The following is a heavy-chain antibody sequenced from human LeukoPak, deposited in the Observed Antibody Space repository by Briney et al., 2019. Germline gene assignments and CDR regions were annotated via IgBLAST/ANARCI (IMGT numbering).Heavy chain of an antibody. D-gene: IGHD3-10*01. J-gene: IGHJ4*02. CDR2: IRSKAYGGTT. V-gene: IGHV3-49*04. Sequence: GGSLRLSCAASGFTFSNAWMSWVRQAPGKGLEWVGFIRSKAYGGTTEYAASVKGRFTISRDDSKSIAYLQMNSLKTEDTAVYYCTTRDITMVRGVIIGHDYWGQGTLVTVSS. CDR1: GFTFSNAW. CDR3: TTRDITMVRGVIIGHDY.